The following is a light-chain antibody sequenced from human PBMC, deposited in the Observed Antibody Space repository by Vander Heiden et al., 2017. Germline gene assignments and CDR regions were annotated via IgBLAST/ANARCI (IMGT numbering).Light chain of an antibody. Sequence: DIQMTQSPSSLSASVGDRVTIPCRASQSISDYLNWYQQKPGKAPNLLIYAASSLRSGVPSRFSGSGSGTDFALTISSLQPEDFATYYCQQSYSSPFTFGLGTKVDIK. CDR3: QQSYSSPFT. CDR1: QSISDY. V-gene: IGKV1-39*01. J-gene: IGKJ3*01. CDR2: AAS.